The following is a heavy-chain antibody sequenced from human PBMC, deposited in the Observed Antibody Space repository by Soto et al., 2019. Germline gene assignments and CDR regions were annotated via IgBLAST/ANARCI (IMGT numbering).Heavy chain of an antibody. CDR2: INPSGGRT. CDR3: ARDGCLNATCAGGGNWNDP. V-gene: IGHV1-46*01. D-gene: IGHD2-8*02. J-gene: IGHJ5*02. CDR1: GYTFTTYF. Sequence: QVQLMQSGAEVKKHGASVSISCKASGYTFTTYFMHWVRQAPGQGLEWIGIINPSGGRTTYAQKFQGKVTMTRDTSTSSVYMEVRSLRSEYTAIYYCARDGCLNATCAGGGNWNDPWCQGTPVTVSS.